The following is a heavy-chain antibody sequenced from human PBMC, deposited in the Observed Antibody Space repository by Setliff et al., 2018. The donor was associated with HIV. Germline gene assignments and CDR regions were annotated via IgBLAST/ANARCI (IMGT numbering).Heavy chain of an antibody. CDR2: IYDSGDI. J-gene: IGHJ4*02. CDR1: GFPFTSFS. CDR3: VRDYMWAFDY. D-gene: IGHD1-26*01. Sequence: GGSLRLSCAASGFPFTSFSINWVRQAPGKGLEWVSRIYDSGDIWYAVSVRGRFTISRYNTKNSLYLQMNNLRAEDLAVYYCVRDYMWAFDYWGQGTLVTVSS. V-gene: IGHV3-21*05.